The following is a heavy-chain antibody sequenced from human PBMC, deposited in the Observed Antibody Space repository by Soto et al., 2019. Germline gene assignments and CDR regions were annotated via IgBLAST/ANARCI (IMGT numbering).Heavy chain of an antibody. J-gene: IGHJ4*02. Sequence: GPTLVNPTQTLTLTCTFSGFSFTTAGVAVGWIRQTPGGALGWLTLIYYNDDRRFSPSLKTRLTITGDTSKNQVVLSLTNVDPGDTATYFCAHSDGGYEIIYFDFWGQGIPVTVSS. CDR1: GFSFTTAGVA. CDR3: AHSDGGYEIIYFDF. V-gene: IGHV2-5*01. CDR2: IYYNDDR. D-gene: IGHD5-12*01.